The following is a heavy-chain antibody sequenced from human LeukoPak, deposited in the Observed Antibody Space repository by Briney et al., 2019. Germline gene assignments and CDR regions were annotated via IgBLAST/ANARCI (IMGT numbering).Heavy chain of an antibody. CDR2: ILNDGSQE. V-gene: IGHV3-33*01. D-gene: IGHD3-16*01. Sequence: GGSLRLSCAASGFTFSSYGMHWVRQAPGKGLEGVAVILNDGSQEKYADSVKCRFTISRDNSKNTLFLQMNSLRAEDTAVYYCARDDALGDNALDIWGQGTMVTVSS. CDR1: GFTFSSYG. CDR3: ARDDALGDNALDI. J-gene: IGHJ3*02.